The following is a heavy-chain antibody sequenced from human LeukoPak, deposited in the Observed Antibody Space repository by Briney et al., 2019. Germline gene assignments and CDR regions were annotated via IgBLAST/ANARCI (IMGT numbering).Heavy chain of an antibody. CDR3: ARDRYSPFDY. D-gene: IGHD1-1*01. V-gene: IGHV3-48*01. Sequence: GGSLRLSRAASGFTFSSYSMNWVRQAPGKGLEWVSYISSSSSTIYYADSVKGRFTISRDNAKNSLYLQMNSLRAEDTAVYYCARDRYSPFDYWGQGTLVTVSS. J-gene: IGHJ4*02. CDR1: GFTFSSYS. CDR2: ISSSSSTI.